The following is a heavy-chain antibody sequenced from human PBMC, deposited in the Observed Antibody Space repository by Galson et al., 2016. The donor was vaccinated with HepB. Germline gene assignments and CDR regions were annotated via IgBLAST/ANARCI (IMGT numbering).Heavy chain of an antibody. CDR3: ARGGHTETPLNKFDP. Sequence: SLRLSCAAFGFTLSSYTMHWVRQAPGKGLEWVSSISSSNIYTYYADSVKGRFTIHRDNADNSLYLQINSLRAEDTAVHYCARGGHTETPLNKFDPWGQGTLVTVSS. CDR2: ISSSNIYT. V-gene: IGHV3-21*01. CDR1: GFTLSSYT. J-gene: IGHJ5*02. D-gene: IGHD5-18*01.